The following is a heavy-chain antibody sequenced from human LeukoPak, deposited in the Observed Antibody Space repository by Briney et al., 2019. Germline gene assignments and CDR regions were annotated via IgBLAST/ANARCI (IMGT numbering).Heavy chain of an antibody. CDR3: ARLWFGELTSPFDY. CDR1: GGSISSSSYY. V-gene: IGHV4-39*01. J-gene: IGHJ4*02. D-gene: IGHD3-10*01. Sequence: KPSETLSHTCTVSGGSISSSSYYWGWIRQPPGKGLEWIGSIYYSGSTYYNPSLKSRVTISVDASKNQFSLKLSSVTAADTAVYYCARLWFGELTSPFDYWGQGTLVTVSS. CDR2: IYYSGST.